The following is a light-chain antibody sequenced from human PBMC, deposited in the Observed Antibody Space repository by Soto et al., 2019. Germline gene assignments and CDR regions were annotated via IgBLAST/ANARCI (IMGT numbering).Light chain of an antibody. J-gene: IGKJ1*01. V-gene: IGKV3-15*01. Sequence: EILMTQYPATLSGTPGERVTLSWGASQSVKRQVLWYQNRPGKAPRLLIYDTSARAAGIPARLSGSGYATELTITISSMQSEDFELYYCQHTLKWTPTFGQGTKVDIK. CDR2: DTS. CDR3: QHTLKWTPT. CDR1: QSVKRQ.